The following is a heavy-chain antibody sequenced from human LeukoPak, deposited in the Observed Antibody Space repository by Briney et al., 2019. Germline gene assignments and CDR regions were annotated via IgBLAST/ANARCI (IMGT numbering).Heavy chain of an antibody. CDR3: ARTRFGDQGSRIDF. J-gene: IGHJ4*02. D-gene: IGHD3-10*01. CDR1: GFSLTTSGMC. Sequence: RESGPALLEPTQTLTLTCTFSGFSLTTSGMCVSWIRQPPGKALEWLARIDWDDDKFYSTSLKTRLTISKDTSKSQVVLTMTNMDPVDTATYYCARTRFGDQGSRIDFWGQGTLVTVSS. V-gene: IGHV2-70*17. CDR2: IDWDDDK.